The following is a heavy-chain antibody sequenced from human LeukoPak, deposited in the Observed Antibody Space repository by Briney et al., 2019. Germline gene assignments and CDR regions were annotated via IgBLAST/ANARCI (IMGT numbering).Heavy chain of an antibody. CDR1: GFTFSTYD. D-gene: IGHD4-17*01. Sequence: GGSLRLSCAASGFTFSTYDMNWVRQAPGKGLEWVSYISSSSRTISYADSVKGRFTISRDNAKNSLYLQMNSLRAEDTAVYYCAKNTESFGDSSTGYWGQGTLVTVSS. CDR3: AKNTESFGDSSTGY. CDR2: ISSSSRTI. V-gene: IGHV3-48*01. J-gene: IGHJ4*02.